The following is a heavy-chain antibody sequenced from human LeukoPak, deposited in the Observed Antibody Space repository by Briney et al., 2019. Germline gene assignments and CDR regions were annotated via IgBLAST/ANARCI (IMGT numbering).Heavy chain of an antibody. J-gene: IGHJ4*02. V-gene: IGHV3-23*01. Sequence: GGSLRLSCAASGFTFSGFGMSWVRQAPGKGLEWVSAISGSGGSTYYADSVKGRFTISRDNSKNTLYLQMNSLRAEDTAVYYCAKGRDYYDSSGYHWWGQGTLVTVSS. CDR1: GFTFSGFG. CDR3: AKGRDYYDSSGYHW. CDR2: ISGSGGST. D-gene: IGHD3-22*01.